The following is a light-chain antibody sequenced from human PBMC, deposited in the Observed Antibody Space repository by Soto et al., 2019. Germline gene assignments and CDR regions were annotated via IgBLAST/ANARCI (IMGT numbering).Light chain of an antibody. CDR1: QNIRGF. CDR3: QEYSKWPSRT. Sequence: DIVMTQSPFALSASVGDRFTITCRASQNIRGFLHWYQQKPGKAPKLLIYGTSNLESGVPSRFGGSGSGTDFTLTISSLQSEDFAVYYCQEYSKWPSRTLGPGTKVDIK. CDR2: GTS. J-gene: IGKJ1*01. V-gene: IGKV1-39*02.